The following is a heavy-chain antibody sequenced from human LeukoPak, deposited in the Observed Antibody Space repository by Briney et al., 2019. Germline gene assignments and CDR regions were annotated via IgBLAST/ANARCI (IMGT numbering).Heavy chain of an antibody. Sequence: PSDTLSLLCTVSGGPISRYYWSCLPQPPGKALEGIGYIYNSESTKYNPSLKSRVTILVGPSKNPFSLELSSVTAADTAVYYCARGYYDILTGYSESAFDIWGQGTKVTVSS. D-gene: IGHD3-9*01. J-gene: IGHJ3*02. V-gene: IGHV4-59*07. CDR2: IYNSEST. CDR3: ARGYYDILTGYSESAFDI. CDR1: GGPISRYY.